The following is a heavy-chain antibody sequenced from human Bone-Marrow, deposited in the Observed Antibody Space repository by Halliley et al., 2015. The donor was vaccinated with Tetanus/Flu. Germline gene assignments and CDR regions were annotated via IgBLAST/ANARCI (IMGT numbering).Heavy chain of an antibody. Sequence: YINYRGNTYYKTSLKSRVSISGDPSRNQFSLHLSSVTAADTAVYYCAREMDSSSWYPYYYAMDVWGQGTTVTVSS. V-gene: IGHV4-30-4*01. CDR3: AREMDSSSWYPYYYAMDV. J-gene: IGHJ6*02. CDR2: INYRGNT. D-gene: IGHD6-13*01.